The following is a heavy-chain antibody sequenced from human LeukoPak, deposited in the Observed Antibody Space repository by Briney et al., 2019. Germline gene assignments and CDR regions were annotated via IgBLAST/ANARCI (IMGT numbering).Heavy chain of an antibody. CDR2: INPNSGGT. D-gene: IGHD3-10*01. Sequence: ASVKVSCNASGYTFTGYYMHWVRQAPGQGLEWMGWINPNSGGTNYAQKFQGRVTMTRDTSISTAYMELSRLRSDDTAVYYCARVKRYYYGSGTFDYWGQGTLVTVSS. V-gene: IGHV1-2*02. CDR3: ARVKRYYYGSGTFDY. CDR1: GYTFTGYY. J-gene: IGHJ4*02.